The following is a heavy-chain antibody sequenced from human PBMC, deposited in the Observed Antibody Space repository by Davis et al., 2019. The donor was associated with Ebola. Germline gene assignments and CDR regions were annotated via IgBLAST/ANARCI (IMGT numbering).Heavy chain of an antibody. J-gene: IGHJ5*02. Sequence: GESLKISCAASGFTFSTYALSWVRQAPGKGLEWVSAISASGDNTYYADSVKGRFTISRDSAKNSLYLQMNSLRGEDTAVYYCARQGVVVPSATNWFDPWGQGTLVTVAS. D-gene: IGHD2-15*01. CDR3: ARQGVVVPSATNWFDP. CDR2: ISASGDNT. V-gene: IGHV3-23*01. CDR1: GFTFSTYA.